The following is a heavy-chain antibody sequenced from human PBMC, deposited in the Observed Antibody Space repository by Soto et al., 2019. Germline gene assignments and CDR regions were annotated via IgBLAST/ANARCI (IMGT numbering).Heavy chain of an antibody. J-gene: IGHJ4*02. V-gene: IGHV3-74*01. CDR2: VNPDGSTT. Sequence: EVQVVESGGGLVQPGGSLRLSCAASGFTFSSYWMHWAHQAPGEGLVWVARVNPDGSTTNYADSVKGRFTVSRDNAKNTVYLQVNSLTAGDTATYYCARGGLYAYYQDNWGQGTLVTVSS. CDR1: GFTFSSYW. CDR3: ARGGLYAYYQDN. D-gene: IGHD3-16*01.